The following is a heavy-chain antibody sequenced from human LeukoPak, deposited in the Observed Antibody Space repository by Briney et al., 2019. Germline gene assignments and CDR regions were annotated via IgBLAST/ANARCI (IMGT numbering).Heavy chain of an antibody. CDR3: AKAVAGTLFDY. D-gene: IGHD6-19*01. V-gene: IGHV4-39*01. Sequence: SETLSLTCTVSGGSISSSNYYWGWIRQPPGKGLEWIGTIYFSGSTYYNPSLKSRVTISVDTSKNQFSLKLSSVTAADTAVFYCAKAVAGTLFDYWGQGTLVTVSS. CDR1: GGSISSSNYY. CDR2: IYFSGST. J-gene: IGHJ4*02.